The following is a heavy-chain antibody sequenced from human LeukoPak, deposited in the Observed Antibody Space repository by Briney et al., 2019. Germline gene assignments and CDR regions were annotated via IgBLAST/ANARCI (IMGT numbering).Heavy chain of an antibody. D-gene: IGHD3-22*01. Sequence: ASVKVSCKASGYTFTGYYMHWVRQAPGQGLEWMGWINPNSGGTNYAQKFQGRVTMTRDTSISTAYMELSRLGSDDTAVYYCARGGEDYYDSSGYCLDYWGQGTLVTVSS. CDR2: INPNSGGT. CDR1: GYTFTGYY. CDR3: ARGGEDYYDSSGYCLDY. V-gene: IGHV1-2*02. J-gene: IGHJ4*02.